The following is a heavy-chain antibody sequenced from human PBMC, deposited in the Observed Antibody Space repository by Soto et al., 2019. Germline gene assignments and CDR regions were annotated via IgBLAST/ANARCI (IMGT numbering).Heavy chain of an antibody. Sequence: QVQLVQSGAEVKKPGASVKVSCKASGYTFTSYGFSWVRQAPGQGLEWMGWISGYNDNTNYAQKFQGRVTMTTDTTPRTAYMERRSLRSDDTAVYYCARAGSGDDYYYHGLDVWGQGTTVTVSS. J-gene: IGHJ6*02. CDR1: GYTFTSYG. CDR2: ISGYNDNT. CDR3: ARAGSGDDYYYHGLDV. V-gene: IGHV1-18*04. D-gene: IGHD7-27*01.